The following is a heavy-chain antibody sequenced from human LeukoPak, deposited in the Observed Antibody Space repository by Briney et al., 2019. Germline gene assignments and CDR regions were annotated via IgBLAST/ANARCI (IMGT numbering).Heavy chain of an antibody. CDR2: IIPIFGTA. J-gene: IGHJ4*02. D-gene: IGHD3-22*01. CDR1: GGTFSSYA. CDR3: ARVYYDSSGYYYSDY. Sequence: SVKVSCKASGGTFSSYAISWVRPAPGQGLEWMGGIIPIFGTANYAQKFQGRVTITTDESTSTAYMELSSLRSEDTAVYYCARVYYDSSGYYYSDYWGQGTLVTVSS. V-gene: IGHV1-69*05.